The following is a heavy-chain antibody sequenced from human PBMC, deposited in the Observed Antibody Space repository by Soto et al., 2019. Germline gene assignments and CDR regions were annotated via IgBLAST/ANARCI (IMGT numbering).Heavy chain of an antibody. Sequence: QVQLVQSGAEVKKPGASVKVSCKASGYTFTGYYMHWVRQAPGQGLEWMGWVNPNSGGTNYAQKVQGWVTMTRDTSISTAYMELSRLRSDDTAVYYCAREATVSHYYYMDVWGKGTTVTVSS. CDR2: VNPNSGGT. CDR3: AREATVSHYYYMDV. D-gene: IGHD4-17*01. J-gene: IGHJ6*03. CDR1: GYTFTGYY. V-gene: IGHV1-2*04.